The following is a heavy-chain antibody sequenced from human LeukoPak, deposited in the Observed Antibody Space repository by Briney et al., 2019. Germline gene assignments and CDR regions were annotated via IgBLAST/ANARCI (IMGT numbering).Heavy chain of an antibody. CDR1: GGTFSFGTAG. V-gene: IGHV1-69*10. CDR3: ARDPGYTTGSRPFDY. Sequence: SVKVSCKASGGTFSFGTAGVTWVRQASGQRLEWLGGIIPLLDSPHYAPNFQGRLTITADRFSGVVYMDLSSLRSEDTAVYYCARDPGYTTGSRPFDYWGQGTLVTVSS. J-gene: IGHJ4*02. D-gene: IGHD6-19*01. CDR2: IIPLLDSP.